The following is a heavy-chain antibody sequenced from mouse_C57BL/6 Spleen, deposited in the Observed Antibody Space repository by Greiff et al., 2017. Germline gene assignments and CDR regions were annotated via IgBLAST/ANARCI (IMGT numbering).Heavy chain of an antibody. V-gene: IGHV7-3*01. CDR2: IRNKANGYTT. J-gene: IGHJ4*01. CDR1: GFTFTDYY. CDR3: ARTMDY. Sequence: EVMLVESGGGLVQPGGSLSLSCAASGFTFTDYYMSWVRQPPGKALEWLGFIRNKANGYTTEYSASVQCRFTISRDKSQSILYLQLNALRAEDSATDYCARTMDYWGQGTSVTVSS.